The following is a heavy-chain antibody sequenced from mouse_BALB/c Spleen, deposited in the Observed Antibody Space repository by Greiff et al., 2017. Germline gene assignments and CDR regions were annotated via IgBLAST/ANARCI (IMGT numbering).Heavy chain of an antibody. CDR1: GFTFTDYY. Sequence: DVKLVESGGGLVQPGGSLRLSCATSGFTFTDYYMSWVRQPPGKALEWLGFIRNKANGYTTEYSASVTGRFTISRDNSQSILYLQMNTLRAEDSATDYCARETRYYYAMDYWGQGTSVTVSS. J-gene: IGHJ4*01. CDR2: IRNKANGYTT. V-gene: IGHV7-3*02. CDR3: ARETRYYYAMDY.